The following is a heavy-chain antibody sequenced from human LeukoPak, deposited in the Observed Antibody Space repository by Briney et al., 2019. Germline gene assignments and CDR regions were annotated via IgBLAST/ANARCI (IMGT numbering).Heavy chain of an antibody. CDR3: ARQFTYYDFWSGSRDYNWFDP. J-gene: IGHJ5*02. D-gene: IGHD3-3*01. CDR2: IYYSGST. CDR1: GGSISSSSYY. V-gene: IGHV4-39*07. Sequence: SETLSLTCTVSGGSISSSSYYWGWIRQPPGKGLEWIGSIYYSGSTHDNPSLKSRVTISVDTSKNQFSLKLSSVTAADTAVYYCARQFTYYDFWSGSRDYNWFDPWGQGTLVTVSS.